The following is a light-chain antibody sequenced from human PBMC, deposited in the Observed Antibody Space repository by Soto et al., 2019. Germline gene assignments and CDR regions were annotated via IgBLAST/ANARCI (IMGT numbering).Light chain of an antibody. Sequence: EIVLTQSPGTLSLSPGERATLSCRASQSVSSSFLAWYQQKPGQAPRLLLYGASSRATGIPDRFSASGSATDFTLTISRLEPEDFAVYYCQRYGTSPPLTFGGGTKVDIK. V-gene: IGKV3-20*01. CDR3: QRYGTSPPLT. CDR2: GAS. J-gene: IGKJ4*01. CDR1: QSVSSSF.